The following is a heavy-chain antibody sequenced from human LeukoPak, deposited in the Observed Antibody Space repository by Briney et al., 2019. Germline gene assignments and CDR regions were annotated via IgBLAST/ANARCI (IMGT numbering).Heavy chain of an antibody. CDR1: GYSIGSGYF. Sequence: SETLSLTCNVSGYSIGSGYFWGWIRPPPGKGLEWIEGFYSSGSTYYNPSLESRLTISLKTSKKQFSLKLRSVTAADTAVYYCARRPDWGYDYYMDVWGKGTTVTVSS. J-gene: IGHJ6*03. D-gene: IGHD3-16*01. CDR3: ARRPDWGYDYYMDV. V-gene: IGHV4-38-2*02. CDR2: FYSSGST.